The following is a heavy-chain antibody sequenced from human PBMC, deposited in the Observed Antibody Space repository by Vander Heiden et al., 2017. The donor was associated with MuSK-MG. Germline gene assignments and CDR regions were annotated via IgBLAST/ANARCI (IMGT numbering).Heavy chain of an antibody. CDR2: ISVSGGST. J-gene: IGHJ4*02. V-gene: IGHV3-23*04. D-gene: IGHD3-22*01. CDR3: AKSARESHSSGYYYFDY. Sequence: EVQLVESGGGLVQPGGSLRLSCAASGFTFSSYAMSWVRQAPGKGLGWVSAISVSGGSTYYADSVKGRFTISRDNSKNTLYLQMNSLRAEDTAVYYCAKSARESHSSGYYYFDYWGQGTLVTVSS. CDR1: GFTFSSYA.